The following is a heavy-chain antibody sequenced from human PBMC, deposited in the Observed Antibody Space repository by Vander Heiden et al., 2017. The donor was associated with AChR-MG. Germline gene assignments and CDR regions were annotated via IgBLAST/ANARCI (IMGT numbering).Heavy chain of an antibody. V-gene: IGHV3-30-3*01. D-gene: IGHD2-15*01. CDR3: ARATEPPVVAAILV. Sequence: QVQLVESGGGVVQPGRSLRLSCAASGFTFSSYAMHWVRQAPGKGLEWVAVISYDGSNKYYADSVKGRFTISRDNSKNTLYLQMNSLRAEDTAVYYCARATEPPVVAAILVWGQGTLVTVSS. CDR1: GFTFSSYA. CDR2: ISYDGSNK. J-gene: IGHJ4*02.